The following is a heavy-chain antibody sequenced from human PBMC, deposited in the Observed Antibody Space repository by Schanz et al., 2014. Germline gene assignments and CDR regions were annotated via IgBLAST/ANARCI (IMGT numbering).Heavy chain of an antibody. CDR2: MYINSGST. CDR3: ARRPQLQCFDY. V-gene: IGHV3-53*01. CDR1: GFTVNTNY. J-gene: IGHJ4*02. D-gene: IGHD4-4*01. Sequence: EVQLVESGGGLIQPGGSLRLSCAVSGFTVNTNYMSWVRQAPGKGLEWISSMYINSGSTQYADSVKGRLTISRDNSKNTVYLQMSSLRVEDTAVYYCARRPQLQCFDYWGQGTLVTVSS.